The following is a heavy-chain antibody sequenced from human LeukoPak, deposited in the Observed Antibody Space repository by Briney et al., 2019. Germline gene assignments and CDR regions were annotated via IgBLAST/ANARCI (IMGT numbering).Heavy chain of an antibody. Sequence: ASVKVSCKASGYTFTSYGISWVRQAPGQGLEWMGWISAYNGNTNYAQKLQGRVTVTTDTSTSTAYMELRSLRSDDTAVYYCARDLLTTYYDFWSGYSWFDPWGQGTLVTVSS. CDR3: ARDLLTTYYDFWSGYSWFDP. CDR1: GYTFTSYG. D-gene: IGHD3-3*01. V-gene: IGHV1-18*01. J-gene: IGHJ5*02. CDR2: ISAYNGNT.